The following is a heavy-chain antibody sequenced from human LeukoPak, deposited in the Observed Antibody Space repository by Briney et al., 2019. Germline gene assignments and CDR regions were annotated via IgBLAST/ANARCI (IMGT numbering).Heavy chain of an antibody. CDR3: ARDLRVVVTAPTTCFDY. CDR1: GYTFTSYG. J-gene: IGHJ4*02. V-gene: IGHV1-18*01. CDR2: ISAYNGNT. Sequence: GASVKASCKASGYTFTSYGISWVRQAPGQGLEWMGWISAYNGNTNYAQKLQGRVTMTTDTSTSTAYMELRSLRSDDTAVYYCARDLRVVVTAPTTCFDYWGQGTLVTVSS. D-gene: IGHD2-21*02.